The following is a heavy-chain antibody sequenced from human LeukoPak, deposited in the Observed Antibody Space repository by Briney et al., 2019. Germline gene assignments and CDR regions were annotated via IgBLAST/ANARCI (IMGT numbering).Heavy chain of an antibody. J-gene: IGHJ6*02. CDR3: ARLNSGNYYYYGMDV. D-gene: IGHD1-26*01. V-gene: IGHV4-59*08. Sequence: PSETLSLTCTVSGGSISSYYWNWIRQPPGKGLEWIGYVYYSGSTNYNPSLESRVTISVDTSNNQFSLKLSSVTAADTAVYYCARLNSGNYYYYGMDVWGQGTTVTVSS. CDR1: GGSISSYY. CDR2: VYYSGST.